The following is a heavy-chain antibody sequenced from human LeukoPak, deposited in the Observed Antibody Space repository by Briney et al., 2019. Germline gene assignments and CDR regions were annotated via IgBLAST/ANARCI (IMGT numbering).Heavy chain of an antibody. D-gene: IGHD6-13*01. CDR2: INPNNGDT. J-gene: IGHJ5*02. CDR3: ARDRGVAAAGLLDP. CDR1: GYTFSYYY. Sequence: ASVKVSGKSSGYTFSYYYIHWVRQAPGQGLEWIGWINPNNGDTNYAQSFQGRVTLTRDTSSTTVYMELTRLTSDDTAVFYCARDRGVAAAGLLDPWGQGTLVTVSS. V-gene: IGHV1-2*02.